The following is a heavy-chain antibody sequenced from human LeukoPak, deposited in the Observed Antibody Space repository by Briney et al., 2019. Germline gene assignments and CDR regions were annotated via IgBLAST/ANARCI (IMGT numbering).Heavy chain of an antibody. CDR1: GYSISSGYY. V-gene: IGHV4-38-2*01. CDR3: ARLIGSGSYRNFDY. D-gene: IGHD1-26*01. Sequence: PSETLSLTCAVSGYSISSGYYWGWIRQPPGKGLEWIGSIYHSGSTYYNPSLKSRVTISVDTSKNQSSLKLSSVTAADTAVYYCARLIGSGSYRNFDYWGQGTLVTVSS. J-gene: IGHJ4*02. CDR2: IYHSGST.